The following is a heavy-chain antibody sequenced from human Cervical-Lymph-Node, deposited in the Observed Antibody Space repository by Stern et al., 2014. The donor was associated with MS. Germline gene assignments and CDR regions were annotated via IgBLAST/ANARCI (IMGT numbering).Heavy chain of an antibody. CDR1: GGTFINYA. CDR3: AGPRYNF. J-gene: IGHJ4*02. V-gene: IGHV1-69*06. Sequence: VQLVQSGAEVKKPGSSVKVSCKASGGTFINYAITWLRQAPGQGLEWMGDIDPIFGTTNHAQKFRGRVTITADRSTSTAYMEVSSLRSEDTAVYYCAGPRYNFWGQGTLVVVPS. D-gene: IGHD3-9*01. CDR2: IDPIFGTT.